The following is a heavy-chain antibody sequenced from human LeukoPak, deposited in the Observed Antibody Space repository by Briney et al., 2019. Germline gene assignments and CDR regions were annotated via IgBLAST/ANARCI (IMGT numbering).Heavy chain of an antibody. CDR2: IYYSGSA. CDR1: GGSISSYY. D-gene: IGHD5-24*01. J-gene: IGHJ2*01. Sequence: SETLSLTCTVSGGSISSYYWSWIRQPPGKGLEWIGYIYYSGSANYNPSLKSRVTISVDTSKNQFSLKLSSVTAAGTAVYYCARAGWLQSKRIQHWYFDLWGRGTLVTVSS. V-gene: IGHV4-59*01. CDR3: ARAGWLQSKRIQHWYFDL.